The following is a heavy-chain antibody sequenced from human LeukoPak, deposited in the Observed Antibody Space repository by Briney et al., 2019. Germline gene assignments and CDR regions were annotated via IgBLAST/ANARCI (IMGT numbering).Heavy chain of an antibody. D-gene: IGHD3-10*01. CDR1: GGSISSYY. Sequence: SETLSLTCTVSGGSISSYYWSWIRQPPGKGLEWIGYIYYSGSTNYNPSLKSRVTISVDTSKNQFSLKLSSVTAADTAVYYCARDQYGSGSYLIYWGQGTLVTVSS. CDR3: ARDQYGSGSYLIY. J-gene: IGHJ4*02. CDR2: IYYSGST. V-gene: IGHV4-59*01.